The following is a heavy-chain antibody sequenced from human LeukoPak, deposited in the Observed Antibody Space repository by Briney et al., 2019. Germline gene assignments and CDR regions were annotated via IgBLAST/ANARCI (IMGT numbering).Heavy chain of an antibody. J-gene: IGHJ4*02. Sequence: GGSLRLSCAASGFTFSSYAMTWVRQAPGKGLEWGSIISGSGGIPHSADSVKGRLTISRENSLLMFYFQINTLRAEDTAVYYCAKDFPFPRYCSGGSCYDIDYWGQGTLVTVSS. D-gene: IGHD2-15*01. CDR2: ISGSGGIP. CDR3: AKDFPFPRYCSGGSCYDIDY. V-gene: IGHV3-23*01. CDR1: GFTFSSYA.